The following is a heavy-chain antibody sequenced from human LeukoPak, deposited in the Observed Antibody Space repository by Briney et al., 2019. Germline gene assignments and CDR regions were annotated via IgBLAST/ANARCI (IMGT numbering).Heavy chain of an antibody. D-gene: IGHD6-13*01. V-gene: IGHV7-4-1*02. CDR1: GYTFTSNA. Sequence: ASVKVSCKASGYTFTSNAMNWVRQAPGQGLEWMGWINTNTGNPTYAQGFTGRFVFSLDTSVSTAYLQISSLKAEDTAVYYCAREAAAAAGSGYYYYYYMDVWGKGTTVTVSS. CDR2: INTNTGNP. J-gene: IGHJ6*03. CDR3: AREAAAAAGSGYYYYYYMDV.